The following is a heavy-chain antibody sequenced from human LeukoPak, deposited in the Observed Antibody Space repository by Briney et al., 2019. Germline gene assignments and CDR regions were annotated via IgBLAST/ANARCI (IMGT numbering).Heavy chain of an antibody. CDR1: GYTFTAYY. Sequence: ASVKVCCKASGYTFTAYYMHWVRQAPGQGLEWMGWINPNSGDTNLAQKFQGRVTMTRDSSISTAYMEVSRLRSDDTAVYYCASGGSLDNWYVGYFDYWGQGTLVTVSS. CDR2: INPNSGDT. D-gene: IGHD1-1*01. J-gene: IGHJ4*02. V-gene: IGHV1-2*02. CDR3: ASGGSLDNWYVGYFDY.